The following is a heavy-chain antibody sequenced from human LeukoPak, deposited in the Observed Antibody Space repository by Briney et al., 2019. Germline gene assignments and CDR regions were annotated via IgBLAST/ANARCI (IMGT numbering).Heavy chain of an antibody. CDR1: GFTFSSYA. V-gene: IGHV3-23*01. CDR2: ISGSGGST. Sequence: QPGGSLRLSCAASGFTFSSYAMSWVRQAPGKGLEWVSAISGSGGSTYYADSVKGRFTISRDNSKNTLYLQMNSLRAEDTAVYYCARVLVVYDFWSGYQHTPNYGEDYWGQGTLVTVSS. J-gene: IGHJ4*02. D-gene: IGHD3-3*01. CDR3: ARVLVVYDFWSGYQHTPNYGEDY.